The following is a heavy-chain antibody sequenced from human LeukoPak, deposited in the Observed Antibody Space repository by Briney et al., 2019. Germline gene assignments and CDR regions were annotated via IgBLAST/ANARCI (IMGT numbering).Heavy chain of an antibody. CDR1: GYTFTGYY. CDR3: ARASYYYDSSGYPGYYFDY. V-gene: IGHV1-2*02. Sequence: GASVKVSCKASGYTFTGYYMHWVRQSPGQGLERMGWINPNSGSTKYAQKFQGRVTMTRDTSISTAYMELSRLRSDDTAVYYCARASYYYDSSGYPGYYFDYWGQGTWSPSPQ. D-gene: IGHD3-22*01. J-gene: IGHJ4*02. CDR2: INPNSGST.